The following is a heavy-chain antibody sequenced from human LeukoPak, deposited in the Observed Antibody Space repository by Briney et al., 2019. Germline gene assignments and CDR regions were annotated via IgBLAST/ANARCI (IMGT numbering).Heavy chain of an antibody. Sequence: GGSLRLSCAASGFTFSSYAMSWVRQAPGKGLEGGSAISGSGGSTYYADSVKGRFTSCRDNSQNTLYMQINSLRAEDTAVYYCAKDLIVGASNRLVNVDYWGQGTLVTVSS. D-gene: IGHD1-26*01. J-gene: IGHJ4*02. CDR3: AKDLIVGASNRLVNVDY. V-gene: IGHV3-23*01. CDR2: ISGSGGST. CDR1: GFTFSSYA.